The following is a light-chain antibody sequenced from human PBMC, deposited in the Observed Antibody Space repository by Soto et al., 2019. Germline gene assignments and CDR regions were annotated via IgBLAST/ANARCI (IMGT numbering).Light chain of an antibody. CDR2: AAS. J-gene: IGKJ4*01. CDR3: QQSYNTPPLT. V-gene: IGKV1-39*01. CDR1: QSISSY. Sequence: DIQMTQSPSFLSASVGDRVTITCRASQSISSYLNWYQQKPGKAPKLLIYAASSLQSGVPSRFSGSGSGTDFTLTISSLQPEDFATYYCQQSYNTPPLTFGGGTKVEIK.